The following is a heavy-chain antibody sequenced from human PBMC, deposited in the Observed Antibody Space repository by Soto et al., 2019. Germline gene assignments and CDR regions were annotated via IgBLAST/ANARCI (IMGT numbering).Heavy chain of an antibody. D-gene: IGHD3-22*01. V-gene: IGHV3-11*01. Sequence: QVQLVESGGGLVKPGGSLRLSCAASGFTFSDYYMSWIRQAPGKGLEWVSYISSSGSTIYYADSVKGRFTISRDNAKNSLYLQMNSLRAEDTAVYYCATEITMIVVPPRIYYYGMDVWGQGTTVTVSS. CDR2: ISSSGSTI. J-gene: IGHJ6*02. CDR3: ATEITMIVVPPRIYYYGMDV. CDR1: GFTFSDYY.